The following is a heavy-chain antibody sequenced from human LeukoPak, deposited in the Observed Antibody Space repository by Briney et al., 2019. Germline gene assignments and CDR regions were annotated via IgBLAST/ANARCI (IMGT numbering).Heavy chain of an antibody. D-gene: IGHD6-13*01. V-gene: IGHV3-7*04. CDR1: GFTFSGYW. Sequence: GGSLRLSCAASGFTFSGYWMDWVRQTPGKGLEWVANIKPDGSEIYYLDSVKGRFTISRDNAKNSLYLQMNSLRAEDTAVYYCARGSIAAAGTFDYWGQGTLVTVSS. J-gene: IGHJ4*02. CDR3: ARGSIAAAGTFDY. CDR2: IKPDGSEI.